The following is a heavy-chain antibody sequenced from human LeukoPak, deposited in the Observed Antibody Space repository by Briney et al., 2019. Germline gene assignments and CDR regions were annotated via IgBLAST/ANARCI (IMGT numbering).Heavy chain of an antibody. V-gene: IGHV3-7*01. D-gene: IGHD4-23*01. CDR3: ARGRPHGNDY. J-gene: IGHJ4*02. CDR2: IKEDGSEK. CDR1: GFTFSSYW. Sequence: GGSLRLSCAASGFTFSSYWMSWVRQAPGKGLEWVANIKEDGSEKYYVDSVEGRFAVSRDNAKNTLYLQMNSLRVEDTAVYYCARGRPHGNDYWGQGTLVTVSS.